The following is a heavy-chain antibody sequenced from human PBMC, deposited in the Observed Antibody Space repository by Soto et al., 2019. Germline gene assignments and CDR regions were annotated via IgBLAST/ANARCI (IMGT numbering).Heavy chain of an antibody. CDR2: INHSGST. J-gene: IGHJ4*02. D-gene: IGHD5-18*01. CDR1: GGSFSGYY. CDR3: AKDLGQTAMAH. V-gene: IGHV4-34*01. Sequence: SETLSLTCAVYGGSFSGYYWSWIRQPPGKGLEWIGEINHSGSTNYNPSLKSRVTISVDRSKNQFSLKLSSVTAADTAVYYCAKDLGQTAMAHWGQGTQVTVSS.